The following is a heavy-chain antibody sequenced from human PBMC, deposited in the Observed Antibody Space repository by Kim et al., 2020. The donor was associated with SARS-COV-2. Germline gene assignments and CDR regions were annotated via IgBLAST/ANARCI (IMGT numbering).Heavy chain of an antibody. CDR2: ITASGRVT. J-gene: IGHJ6*01. CDR1: KFIFNDYA. V-gene: IGHV3-23*01. Sequence: GGSLRLSCAASKFIFNDYAMMWVRQVPGKGLEWVSGITASGRVTYYGDSVRGRFTISRDNSKNTLFLQMNSLRTEDTAVYFCARLGATAVGTSMAYYGM. D-gene: IGHD1-7*01. CDR3: ARLGATAVGTSMAYYGM.